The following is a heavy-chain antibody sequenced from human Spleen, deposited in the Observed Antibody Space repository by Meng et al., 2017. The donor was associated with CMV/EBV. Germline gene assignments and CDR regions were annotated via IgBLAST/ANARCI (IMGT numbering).Heavy chain of an antibody. Sequence: SVKVSCKASGYTFTSYGISWVRQAPGQGLEWMGRIIPILGIANYAQKFQGRVTITADKSASTAYMELSSLRSEDTAVYYCARGLTGAGDAFDIWGQGTMVTVSS. CDR2: IIPILGIA. CDR3: ARGLTGAGDAFDI. V-gene: IGHV1-69*04. D-gene: IGHD1-20*01. CDR1: GYTFTSYG. J-gene: IGHJ3*02.